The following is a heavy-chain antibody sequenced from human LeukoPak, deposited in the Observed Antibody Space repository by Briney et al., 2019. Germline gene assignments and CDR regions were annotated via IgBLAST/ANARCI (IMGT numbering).Heavy chain of an antibody. J-gene: IGHJ6*02. D-gene: IGHD2/OR15-2a*01. CDR3: VRDVSRRIGMDV. Sequence: GGSLRLSCLASGFSFNSYTMNWVREAPGKGLEWVSTISPAVSGYTWYAESVKGRFTISRDNPEHSLYLQMDSLRADDTAVYYCVRDVSRRIGMDVWGQGTTVTVSS. CDR1: GFSFNSYT. CDR2: ISPAVSGYT. V-gene: IGHV3-21*06.